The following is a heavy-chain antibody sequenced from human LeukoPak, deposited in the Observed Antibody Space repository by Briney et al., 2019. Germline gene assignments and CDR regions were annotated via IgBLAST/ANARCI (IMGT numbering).Heavy chain of an antibody. CDR2: IKEDGSEK. CDR1: GFTFRSYW. V-gene: IGHV3-7*03. Sequence: SGGSLRLSCAASGFTFRSYWMSWVRQAPGKGLEWVANIKEDGSEKYHVDSVKGRFTISRDSAKNSLYLQMNSLRVEDTAVYYCARDHNYGSDYWGQGTLVTVSS. D-gene: IGHD5-18*01. J-gene: IGHJ4*02. CDR3: ARDHNYGSDY.